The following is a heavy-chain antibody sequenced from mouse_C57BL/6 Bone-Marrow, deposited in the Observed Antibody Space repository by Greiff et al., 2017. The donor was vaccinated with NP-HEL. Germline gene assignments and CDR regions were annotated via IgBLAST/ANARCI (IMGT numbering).Heavy chain of an antibody. V-gene: IGHV1-69*01. CDR1: GYTFTSYW. CDR3: ARSGIYYDYDDFAY. D-gene: IGHD2-4*01. J-gene: IGHJ3*01. Sequence: QVQLQQPGAELVMPGASVKLSCKASGYTFTSYWMHWVKQRPGQGLEWIGEIDPSDSYTNYNQKFKGKSTLTVDKSSSTAYMQLSSLTSEDSAVYYCARSGIYYDYDDFAYWGQGTLVTVSA. CDR2: IDPSDSYT.